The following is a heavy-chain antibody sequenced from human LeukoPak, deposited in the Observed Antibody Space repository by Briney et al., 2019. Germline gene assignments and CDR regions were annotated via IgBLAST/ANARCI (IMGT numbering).Heavy chain of an antibody. Sequence: SETLSLTCSVSGGSISSNTYSWGWVRQPPGEGLEWIGSISNSGSTYYNPSLKSRVTISVDTSKNQFSLKLSSVTAADTAVYYCASPLGYCSSTNCYGDYWGQGTLVTVSS. D-gene: IGHD2-2*01. CDR3: ASPLGYCSSTNCYGDY. CDR1: GGSISSNTYS. CDR2: ISNSGST. V-gene: IGHV4-39*01. J-gene: IGHJ4*02.